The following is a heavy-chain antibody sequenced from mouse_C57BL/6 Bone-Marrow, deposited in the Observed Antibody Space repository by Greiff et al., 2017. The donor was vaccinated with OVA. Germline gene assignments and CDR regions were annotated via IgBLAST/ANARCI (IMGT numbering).Heavy chain of an antibody. D-gene: IGHD1-1*01. CDR2: IYPGDGDT. V-gene: IGHV1-82*01. CDR3: ATVADWYFDV. CDR1: GYAFSSSW. J-gene: IGHJ1*03. Sequence: QVQLQQSGPELVKPGASVKISCKASGYAFSSSWMNWVKQRPGKGLEWIGRIYPGDGDTNYNGKFKGKATLTADKSSSTAYTQLSSLTSEDSAVYFCATVADWYFDVWGTGTTVTVSS.